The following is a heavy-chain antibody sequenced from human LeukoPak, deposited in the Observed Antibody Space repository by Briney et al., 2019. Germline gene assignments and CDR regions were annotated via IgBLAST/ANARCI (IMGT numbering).Heavy chain of an antibody. V-gene: IGHV4-39*01. J-gene: IGHJ4*02. D-gene: IGHD4-17*01. CDR2: IYYSGST. CDR3: ARPGDYGDYVNYFDY. CDR1: GGSISSSSYY. Sequence: SETLSLTCTVSGGSISSSSYYWGWIRQPPGKGLEWIGSIYYSGSTYYNPSLKSRVTISVDTSKNQFSLKLSSVTAADTAVYYCARPGDYGDYVNYFDYWGQGTLVTVSS.